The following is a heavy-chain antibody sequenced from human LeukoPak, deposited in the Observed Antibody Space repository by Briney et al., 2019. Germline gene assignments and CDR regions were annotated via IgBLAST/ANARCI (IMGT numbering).Heavy chain of an antibody. Sequence: SETLSLTCAVYGGSFSGYYWSWIRQPPGKGLEWIGEINHSGSTNYNPSLKSRVTISVDTSKNQFSLKLSSVTAADTAVYYRASFAPSSGFDYWGQGTLVTVPS. V-gene: IGHV4-34*01. D-gene: IGHD6-19*01. CDR3: ASFAPSSGFDY. J-gene: IGHJ4*02. CDR2: INHSGST. CDR1: GGSFSGYY.